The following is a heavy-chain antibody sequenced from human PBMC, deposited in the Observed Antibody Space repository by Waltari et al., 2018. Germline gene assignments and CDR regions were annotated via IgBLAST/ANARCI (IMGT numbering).Heavy chain of an antibody. Sequence: EVQLVESGGGLVQPGGSLRLSCAASGFTFSSYWMRWVRQAPGKGLEWVANIKQDGSEKYYVDSVKGRFTISRDNAKNSLYLQMNSLRAEDTAVYYCARAAPGITGTTGVVDYWGQGTLVTVSS. CDR1: GFTFSSYW. V-gene: IGHV3-7*01. D-gene: IGHD1-7*01. J-gene: IGHJ4*02. CDR2: IKQDGSEK. CDR3: ARAAPGITGTTGVVDY.